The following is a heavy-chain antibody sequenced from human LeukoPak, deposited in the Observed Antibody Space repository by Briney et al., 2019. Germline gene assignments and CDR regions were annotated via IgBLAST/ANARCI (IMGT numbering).Heavy chain of an antibody. Sequence: PSETLSLTCTVSGGSISSYYWSWIRQPPGKGLEWIGYIYYSGSTNYNPSLKSRVTISVDTSKNQFSLKLSPVTAADTAVYYCARGTHCSSTSCYLDYYYYGMDVWGQGTTVTVSS. CDR2: IYYSGST. CDR3: ARGTHCSSTSCYLDYYYYGMDV. D-gene: IGHD2-2*01. V-gene: IGHV4-59*01. CDR1: GGSISSYY. J-gene: IGHJ6*02.